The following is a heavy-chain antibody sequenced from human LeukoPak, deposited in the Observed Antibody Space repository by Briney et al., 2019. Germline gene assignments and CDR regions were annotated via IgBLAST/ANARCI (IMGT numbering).Heavy chain of an antibody. CDR1: GFTLSNYW. CDR3: ARVGYYYDDNCDAFDI. J-gene: IGHJ3*02. V-gene: IGHV3-74*01. CDR2: INSDGSTT. Sequence: PGGSLRLSCAASGFTLSNYWMHWVRHTPGKGLVWVSRINSDGSTTNYADSVKGRFTISRDNAKNTLYLQMNSLRAEDTAMYYCARVGYYYDDNCDAFDIWGQGTMVTVSS. D-gene: IGHD3-22*01.